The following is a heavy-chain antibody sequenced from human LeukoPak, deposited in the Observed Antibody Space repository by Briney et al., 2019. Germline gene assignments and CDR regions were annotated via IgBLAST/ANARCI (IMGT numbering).Heavy chain of an antibody. J-gene: IGHJ4*02. CDR1: GGSFSCCY. D-gene: IGHD5-18*01. V-gene: IGHV4-34*01. Sequence: PSETLSLTCAVYGGSFSCCYWSWIRQPPGKGLEWIGEINHSGSTNYNPSLKSRVTISVDTSKNQFSLKLSSVTAADTAVYYCARHSDTAMVDYFDYWGQGTLVTVSS. CDR3: ARHSDTAMVDYFDY. CDR2: INHSGST.